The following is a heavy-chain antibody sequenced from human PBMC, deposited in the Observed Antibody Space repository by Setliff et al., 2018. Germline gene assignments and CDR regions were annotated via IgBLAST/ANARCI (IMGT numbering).Heavy chain of an antibody. V-gene: IGHV1-8*02. CDR3: ARPMYEILTGPPYGKDV. CDR2: MNPNSGNT. D-gene: IGHD3-9*01. CDR1: GGTYSSYA. Sequence: ASVKVSCQASGGTYSSYAIGWVRQATGQGLEWMGWMNPNSGNTGYAQKFQGRVTMTRNTSISTAYIVLSSLRSEETAVYYGARPMYEILTGPPYGKDVWGQGTTVTVSS. J-gene: IGHJ6*02.